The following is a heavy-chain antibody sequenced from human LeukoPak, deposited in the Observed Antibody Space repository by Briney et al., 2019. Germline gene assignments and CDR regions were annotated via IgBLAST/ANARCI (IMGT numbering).Heavy chain of an antibody. V-gene: IGHV3-23*01. CDR3: AKGRNTMIVVAPFDY. J-gene: IGHJ4*02. Sequence: PGGSLRLSCAASGFTFSSYAMRWVRQAPGKGLEWVSAISGSGGSTFYADSVKGRFTISRDNSKNTLYLQMNSLRAEDTAVYYCAKGRNTMIVVAPFDYWGQGTLVTVSS. CDR2: ISGSGGST. D-gene: IGHD3-22*01. CDR1: GFTFSSYA.